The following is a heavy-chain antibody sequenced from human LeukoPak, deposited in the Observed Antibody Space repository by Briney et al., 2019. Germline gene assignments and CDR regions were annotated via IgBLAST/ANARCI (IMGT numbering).Heavy chain of an antibody. CDR3: ARGLKRGYSYGYRFDY. CDR1: GGTFSSYA. Sequence: GSSVKVSCKASGGTFSSYAISWVRQAPGQGLEWMGRIIPIFGIANYAQKFQGRVTITADKSTSTAYTELSSLRSEDTAVYYCARGLKRGYSYGYRFDYWGQGTLVTVSS. D-gene: IGHD5-18*01. J-gene: IGHJ4*02. CDR2: IIPIFGIA. V-gene: IGHV1-69*04.